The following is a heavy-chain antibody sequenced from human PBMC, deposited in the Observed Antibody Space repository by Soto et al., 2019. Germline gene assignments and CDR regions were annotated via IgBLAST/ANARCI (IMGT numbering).Heavy chain of an antibody. Sequence: GGSLRLSCAASGFTFSSYGMHWVRQAPGKGLEWVAVISYDGSNKYYADSVKGRFTISRDNSKNTLYLQMNSLRAEDTAVYYCAKDSGVAVAGTWFDYWGQGTLVTVSS. CDR2: ISYDGSNK. J-gene: IGHJ4*02. CDR3: AKDSGVAVAGTWFDY. D-gene: IGHD6-19*01. V-gene: IGHV3-30*18. CDR1: GFTFSSYG.